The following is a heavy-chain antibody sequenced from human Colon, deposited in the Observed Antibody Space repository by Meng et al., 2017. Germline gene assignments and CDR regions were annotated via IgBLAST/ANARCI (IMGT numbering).Heavy chain of an antibody. V-gene: IGHV4-61*08. D-gene: IGHD3-16*01. CDR1: GASVRSPDHQ. CDR3: ARDYWGSLDF. CDR2: ARIDYANT. Sequence: VLLQGSGPGLVTPSETLPPICAVSGASVRSPDHQWGWVRQPPGKGLEWIGYARIDYANTNYNPSLKSRVNVSLDTSKNQFSLNVRSVTAADTAVYYCARDYWGSLDFWGQGILVTVSS. J-gene: IGHJ4*02.